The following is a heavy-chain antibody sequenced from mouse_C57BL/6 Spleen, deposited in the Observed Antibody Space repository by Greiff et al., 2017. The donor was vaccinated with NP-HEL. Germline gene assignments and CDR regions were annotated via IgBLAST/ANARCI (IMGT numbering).Heavy chain of an antibody. CDR3: ARPLFYYGSSHWYFDV. Sequence: QVQLKESGAELMKPGASVKLSCKATGYTFTGYWIEWVKQRPGHGLEWIGEILPGSGSTNYNEKFKGKATFTADTSSNTAYVQLSSLTTEDSAIYYCARPLFYYGSSHWYFDVWGTGTTVTVSS. J-gene: IGHJ1*03. CDR2: ILPGSGST. V-gene: IGHV1-9*01. CDR1: GYTFTGYW. D-gene: IGHD1-1*01.